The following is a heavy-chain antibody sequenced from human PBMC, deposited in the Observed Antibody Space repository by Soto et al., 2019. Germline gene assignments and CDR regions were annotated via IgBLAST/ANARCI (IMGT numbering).Heavy chain of an antibody. D-gene: IGHD1-7*01. CDR1: GDSVSSNSAA. CDR2: TYYRSRWYN. Sequence: QVPLQESGPGLVKPSQTLSLTCAISGDSVSSNSAAWNWIRLSPSRGLEWLARTYYRSRWYNDYAVSVRSRITVNPDTFKNQFSLQLTSVTPEDTAVYYCAGTTSHQWYYMDVWGKGTTVTVSS. V-gene: IGHV6-1*01. CDR3: AGTTSHQWYYMDV. J-gene: IGHJ6*03.